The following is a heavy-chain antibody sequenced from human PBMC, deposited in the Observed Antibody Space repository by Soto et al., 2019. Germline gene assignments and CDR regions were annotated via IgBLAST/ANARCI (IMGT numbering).Heavy chain of an antibody. V-gene: IGHV4-39*01. CDR1: GGSISSSSYY. CDR3: ARHRGYYDILTGYYPELHFHY. Sequence: SETLSLTCTVYGGSISSSSYYWGWIRQPPXKGLEWIGSIYYSGTTYYNPSLKSRVTISVDTSKNQFSLKLSSVTAADTAVYYCARHRGYYDILTGYYPELHFHYWGQGTLLTVSS. CDR2: IYYSGTT. D-gene: IGHD3-9*01. J-gene: IGHJ4*02.